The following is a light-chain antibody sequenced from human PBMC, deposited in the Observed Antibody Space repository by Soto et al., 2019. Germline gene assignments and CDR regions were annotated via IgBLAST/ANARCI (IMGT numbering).Light chain of an antibody. V-gene: IGLV1-44*01. CDR2: GNN. CDR1: SSNIGSNT. CDR3: SAWDDSLNGRV. J-gene: IGLJ2*01. Sequence: QSVLTQPPSASGTPGQRVTISCSGSSSNIGSNTVNWYQQLPGTAPKLLIYGNNQRPSGVPDRFSGSKSGTSASLAISGLQSEDEADYYCSAWDDSLNGRVFGGGTKLTVL.